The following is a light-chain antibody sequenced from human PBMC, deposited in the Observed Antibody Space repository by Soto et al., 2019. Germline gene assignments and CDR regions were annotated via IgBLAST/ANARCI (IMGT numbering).Light chain of an antibody. CDR2: EAS. J-gene: IGLJ3*02. CDR3: CSYAGSSTLV. V-gene: IGLV2-23*01. CDR1: SSDVGGYNL. Sequence: QSALTQPASVSGSPGQSITISCTGTSSDVGGYNLVSWYQQHPGKAPKLMIYEASKRPSGVSNRFSGSRSGNTASLTISGLLAEDEADYHCCSYAGSSTLVFGGGTKLTVL.